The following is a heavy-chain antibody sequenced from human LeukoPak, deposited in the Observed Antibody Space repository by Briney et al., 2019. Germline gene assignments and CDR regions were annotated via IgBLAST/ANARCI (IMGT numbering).Heavy chain of an antibody. Sequence: ASLKVSCKTSGYTFTGYYMHWVRQAPGQGLEWRGWINPNSGGTNYAQKFQGRVTMTRDTSISTAYMELSRLRSDDTAVYYCARAITIFGVVNPNNWFDPWGQGTLVTVSS. CDR1: GYTFTGYY. V-gene: IGHV1-2*02. D-gene: IGHD3-3*01. CDR2: INPNSGGT. J-gene: IGHJ5*02. CDR3: ARAITIFGVVNPNNWFDP.